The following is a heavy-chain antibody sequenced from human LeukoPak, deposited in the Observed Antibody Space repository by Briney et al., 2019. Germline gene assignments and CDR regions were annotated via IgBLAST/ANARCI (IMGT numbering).Heavy chain of an antibody. CDR2: IYYSGST. CDR3: ARVVDYYDSSGYYDAFDI. D-gene: IGHD3-22*01. J-gene: IGHJ3*02. V-gene: IGHV4-39*07. Sequence: SETLSLTCTVSGGSISSSSYYWGWIRQPPGKGLEWIGSIYYSGSTYYNPSLKSRVTISVDTSKNQFSLKLSSVTAAGTAVYYCARVVDYYDSSGYYDAFDIWGQGTMVTVSS. CDR1: GGSISSSSYY.